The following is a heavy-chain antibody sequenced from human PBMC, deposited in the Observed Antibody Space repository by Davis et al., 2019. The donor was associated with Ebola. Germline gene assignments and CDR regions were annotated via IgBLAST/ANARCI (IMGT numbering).Heavy chain of an antibody. J-gene: IGHJ5*02. CDR2: IISIFGTA. V-gene: IGHV1-69*06. CDR3: ASTFFHLGALSLVWFDP. D-gene: IGHD3-16*02. CDR1: GYTFPSYA. Sequence: SVKVSCKASGYTFPSYAISWVRQPPGQGLEWMGGIISIFGTANYAQKFQGRVTITADKSTSTAYMELSSLRPEDTAVYYCASTFFHLGALSLVWFDPWGQGTLVTVSS.